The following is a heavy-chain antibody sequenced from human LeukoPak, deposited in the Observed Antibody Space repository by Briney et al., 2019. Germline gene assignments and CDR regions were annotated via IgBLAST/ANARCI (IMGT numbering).Heavy chain of an antibody. CDR3: AVYYYDSSGYFPFDP. V-gene: IGHV1-18*01. CDR1: GGTFSSYG. CDR2: ISAYNGNT. Sequence: ASVKVSCKASGGTFSSYGISWVRQAPGQGLEWMGWISAYNGNTNYAQKLQGRVTMTTDTSTSTAYMELRSLRSDDTAVYYCAVYYYDSSGYFPFDPWGQGTLVTVSS. D-gene: IGHD3-22*01. J-gene: IGHJ5*02.